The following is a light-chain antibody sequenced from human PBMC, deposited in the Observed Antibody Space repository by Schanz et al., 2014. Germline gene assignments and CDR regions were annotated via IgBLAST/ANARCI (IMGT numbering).Light chain of an antibody. V-gene: IGLV2-8*01. CDR1: SSDVGGYNY. CDR2: EVN. Sequence: QSALTQPPSASGSPGQSVTISCTGTSSDVGGYNYVSWYQQNPGRAPKVLIFEVNKRPSGVPDRFSGSKSATSASLAITGLQAEDEGDYYCHSYDSFLSAVVFGGGTKLTVL. CDR3: HSYDSFLSAVV. J-gene: IGLJ2*01.